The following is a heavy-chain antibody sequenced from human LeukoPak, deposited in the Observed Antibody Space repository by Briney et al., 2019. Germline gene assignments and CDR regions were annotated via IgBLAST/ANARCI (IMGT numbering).Heavy chain of an antibody. CDR1: GYTFTSYY. CDR2: INPSGGST. Sequence: ASVKVSCKASGYTFTSYYMHWVRQAPGQGLEWMGIINPSGGSTSYAQKFQGRVTMTRDTSTSTVYMELSSLRFEDTAVYYCARGRGYSSSWYDDCDYWGQGTLVTVSS. CDR3: ARGRGYSSSWYDDCDY. D-gene: IGHD6-13*01. J-gene: IGHJ4*02. V-gene: IGHV1-46*03.